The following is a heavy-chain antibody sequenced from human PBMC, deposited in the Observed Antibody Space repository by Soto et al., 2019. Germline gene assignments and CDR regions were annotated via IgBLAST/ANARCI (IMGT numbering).Heavy chain of an antibody. J-gene: IGHJ5*02. V-gene: IGHV1-3*01. CDR2: INAGNCNT. Sequence: ASVKVSCKASGYTFTSYAMHWVRQAPGQRLEWMGWINAGNCNTKYSQKFQGRVTITRDTSASTAYMELSSLRSEDTAVYYCARTKVTTPSWFDPWGQGTLVTVSS. CDR3: ARTKVTTPSWFDP. D-gene: IGHD4-17*01. CDR1: GYTFTSYA.